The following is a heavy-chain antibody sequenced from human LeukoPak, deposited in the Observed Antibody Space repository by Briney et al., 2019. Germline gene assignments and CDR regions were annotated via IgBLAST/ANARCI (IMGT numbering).Heavy chain of an antibody. CDR2: ISSGSTYI. Sequence: GGSLRISCAASGFTFSSYRMNWVRQAPGKGLEWVSSISSGSTYINYADSVKGRFTISRDNAKNSLYLQMNSLRAEDTAVYYCARDLGSGYVFFDYWGQGTLVTVSS. J-gene: IGHJ4*02. D-gene: IGHD5-12*01. CDR3: ARDLGSGYVFFDY. CDR1: GFTFSSYR. V-gene: IGHV3-21*01.